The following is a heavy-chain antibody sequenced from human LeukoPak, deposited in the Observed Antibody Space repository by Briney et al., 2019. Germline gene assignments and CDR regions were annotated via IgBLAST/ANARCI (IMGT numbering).Heavy chain of an antibody. Sequence: SETLSLTCAVSGGSISSGAYSWSWIRQAPGKGLEWLGCVYYSGSTHYNPSLKSRITISVDTSKKQFSLKLNSVTTADTAVYYCAKDSVAATHLVRLSRRSHYFDYWGQGTLVTVSS. J-gene: IGHJ4*02. CDR3: AKDSVAATHLVRLSRRSHYFDY. D-gene: IGHD2-15*01. V-gene: IGHV4-30-4*07. CDR1: GGSISSGAYS. CDR2: VYYSGST.